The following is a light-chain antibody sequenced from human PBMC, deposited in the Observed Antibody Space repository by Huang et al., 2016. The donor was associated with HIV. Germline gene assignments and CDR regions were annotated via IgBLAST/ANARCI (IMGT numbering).Light chain of an antibody. Sequence: EIVLTQSPATLSLSPGERAALSCRATQSISSNLAWYPQKAGQSPRLLIYGASTRATGIPARFRGSGSGTDFTLTISSLQSEDFAVYYCQQYNNWPPLLTFGGGTKVEIK. CDR3: QQYNNWPPLLT. CDR1: QSISSN. V-gene: IGKV3-15*01. J-gene: IGKJ4*01. CDR2: GAS.